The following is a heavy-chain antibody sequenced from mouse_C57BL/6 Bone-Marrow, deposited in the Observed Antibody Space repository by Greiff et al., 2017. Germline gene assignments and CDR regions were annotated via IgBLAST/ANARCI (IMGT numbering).Heavy chain of an antibody. D-gene: IGHD1-1*01. CDR3: SRVVYYYGSSFDY. V-gene: IGHV5-4*03. Sequence: DVKLVESGGGLVKPGGSLKLSCAASGFTFSSYAMSWVRQTPEKRLEWVATISDGGSYTYYPDNVKGRFTISRDKAKNNLYLQMSHLKSEDTAMYYCSRVVYYYGSSFDYWGQGTTLTVSS. CDR2: ISDGGSYT. J-gene: IGHJ2*01. CDR1: GFTFSSYA.